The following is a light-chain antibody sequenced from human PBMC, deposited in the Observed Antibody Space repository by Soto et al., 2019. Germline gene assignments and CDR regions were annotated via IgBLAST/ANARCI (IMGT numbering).Light chain of an antibody. Sequence: QSALTQPASVSGSPGQSIAISCTGTSSDVGGYNYVSWYQQPPGKAPKLMIHEVSNRPSGISDRFSGSKSGNTASLTISGLQADDEADYYCSSHTSYSTRVFGTGTKVTVL. CDR1: SSDVGGYNY. CDR3: SSHTSYSTRV. CDR2: EVS. J-gene: IGLJ1*01. V-gene: IGLV2-14*01.